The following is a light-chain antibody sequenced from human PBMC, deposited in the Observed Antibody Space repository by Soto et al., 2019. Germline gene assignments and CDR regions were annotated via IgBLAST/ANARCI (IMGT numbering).Light chain of an antibody. CDR1: QSVDSY. Sequence: EIVLTQSPATLSLSPGERATLSCRASQSVDSYLAWYQQKPGQAPRLLISDASNRATGIPARFSGSGSGTDFTLTISSLEPEDFAVYYCQQRRIWPLTFGGGAKVEIK. CDR2: DAS. CDR3: QQRRIWPLT. J-gene: IGKJ4*01. V-gene: IGKV3-11*01.